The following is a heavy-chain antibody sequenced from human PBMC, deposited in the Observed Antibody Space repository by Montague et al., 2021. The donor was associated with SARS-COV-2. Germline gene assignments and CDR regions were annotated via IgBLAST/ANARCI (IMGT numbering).Heavy chain of an antibody. CDR1: GGSISSSSYY. CDR2: IYYSGST. J-gene: IGHJ3*02. Sequence: SETLSLTCTVSGGSISSSSYYWGWIRQPPGKGLEWIGSIYYSGSTYCXPSLKSRVTISVDTSKNQFSLKLSSVTAADTAVYYCAGSPPGIAAAGTVAAFDIWGQGTMVTVSS. V-gene: IGHV4-39*01. D-gene: IGHD6-13*01. CDR3: AGSPPGIAAAGTVAAFDI.